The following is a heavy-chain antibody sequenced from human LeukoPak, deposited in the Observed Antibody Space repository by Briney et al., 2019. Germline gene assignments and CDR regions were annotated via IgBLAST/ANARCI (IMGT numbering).Heavy chain of an antibody. D-gene: IGHD3-22*01. V-gene: IGHV1-18*01. J-gene: IGHJ4*02. CDR2: ISAYDGNT. Sequence: GASVKVSCKASGYTFSSYGIFWVRHAPGQGLEWMGWISAYDGNTNYAQQLQGRVTMTTDTSTSTAYMELRSLRSDDTAVYYCARGWNYYYDSSPRVYYSDYWGQGTLVTVSS. CDR3: ARGWNYYYDSSPRVYYSDY. CDR1: GYTFSSYG.